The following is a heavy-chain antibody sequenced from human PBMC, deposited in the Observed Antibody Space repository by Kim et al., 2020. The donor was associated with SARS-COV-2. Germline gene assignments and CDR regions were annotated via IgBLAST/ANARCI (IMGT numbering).Heavy chain of an antibody. CDR3: ARRDMKRGIDY. CDR2: T. J-gene: IGHJ4*02. D-gene: IGHD3-10*01. V-gene: IGHV4-34*01. Sequence: TNYNPSLESRVTISADTSKNQFSLRLTSATAADTALYYCARRDMKRGIDYWGQGTLVTVSS.